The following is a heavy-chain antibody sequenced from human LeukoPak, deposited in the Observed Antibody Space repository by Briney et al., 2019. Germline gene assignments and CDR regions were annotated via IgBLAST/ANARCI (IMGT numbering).Heavy chain of an antibody. V-gene: IGHV3-7*01. CDR3: ARTVVVPSAKGGYYYYYYMDV. CDR2: IKQDGSEK. CDR1: RFTFSSYW. J-gene: IGHJ6*03. D-gene: IGHD2-2*01. Sequence: GGSLRLSRAASRFTFSSYWMSWVRQAPGKGLEWVANIKQDGSEKYYVDSVKGRFTISRDNAKNSLYLQMNSLRVEDAAVYYCARTVVVPSAKGGYYYYYYMDVWGKGTTVTVSS.